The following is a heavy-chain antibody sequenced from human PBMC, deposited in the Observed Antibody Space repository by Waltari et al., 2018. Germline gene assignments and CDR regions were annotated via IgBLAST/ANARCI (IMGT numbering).Heavy chain of an antibody. CDR3: TQIALWFGDPVDY. J-gene: IGHJ4*02. CDR1: GFTFNNAW. V-gene: IGHV3-15*07. CDR2: SKSDTYGGTT. Sequence: EVQLVESGGGLVEPGGSLRLSCGASGFTFNNAWMHWVRQAPGKGREWLGRSKSDTYGGTTDYAAPVKGRFTISRDDSKNTRYLQMNSLKTEDTAVYYCTQIALWFGDPVDYWGQGTLVTVSA. D-gene: IGHD3-10*01.